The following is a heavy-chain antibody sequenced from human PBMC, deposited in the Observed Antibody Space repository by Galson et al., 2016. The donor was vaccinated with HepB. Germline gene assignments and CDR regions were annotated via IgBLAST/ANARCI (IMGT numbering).Heavy chain of an antibody. J-gene: IGHJ6*02. CDR2: IWYDGSNK. CDR3: ARGDYGAYSPFGMDV. CDR1: GFTFSSYG. Sequence: SLRLSCAASGFTFSSYGMHWVRQAPGKGLKWVAVIWYDGSNKQFADSVKGRFTISRDNSKYTVYLQMNSLRAEDTAVYYCARGDYGAYSPFGMDVWGQGTTVTVSS. V-gene: IGHV3-33*01. D-gene: IGHD4-17*01.